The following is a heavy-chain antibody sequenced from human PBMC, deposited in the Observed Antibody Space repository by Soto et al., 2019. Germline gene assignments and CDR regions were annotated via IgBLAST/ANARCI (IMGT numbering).Heavy chain of an antibody. D-gene: IGHD3-10*01. CDR1: GFTFSSYA. Sequence: GGSLRLSCAASGFTFSSYAMSWVRQAPGKGLEWVSAISGSGGSTYYADSVKGRFTISRDNSENTLYLQMNSLRAEDTAVYYCAKGTLIGEAGDYFDYWGQGTLVTVSS. J-gene: IGHJ4*02. CDR2: ISGSGGST. CDR3: AKGTLIGEAGDYFDY. V-gene: IGHV3-23*01.